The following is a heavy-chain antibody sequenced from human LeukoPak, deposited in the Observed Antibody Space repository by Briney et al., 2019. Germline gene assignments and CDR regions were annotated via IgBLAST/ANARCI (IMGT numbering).Heavy chain of an antibody. CDR1: GGSISSGSYY. Sequence: PSQTLSLTCSVSGGSISSGSYYWSWIRQPAGKGLEWIGEIHHSGSTKYNPSLKSRVTISVDTSKNQFSLKLSSVTAADTAVYYCARSKRRKYYYESSGYDYWGQGTLVTVSS. V-gene: IGHV4-61*09. CDR3: ARSKRRKYYYESSGYDY. D-gene: IGHD3-22*01. J-gene: IGHJ4*02. CDR2: IHHSGST.